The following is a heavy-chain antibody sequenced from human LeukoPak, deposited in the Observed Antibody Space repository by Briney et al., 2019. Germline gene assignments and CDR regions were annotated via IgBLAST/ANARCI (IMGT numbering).Heavy chain of an antibody. V-gene: IGHV3-49*04. CDR1: GFTFGDYA. CDR3: TRGGDYGDPSNWFDP. J-gene: IGHJ5*02. Sequence: GGSLGLSCTASGFTFGDYAMSWVRQAPGKGLEGVGFIRGKAYGGTTEYAASVKGRFTISRDDSKSIAYLQMNSLKTEDTAVYYCTRGGDYGDPSNWFDPWGQGTLVTVSS. D-gene: IGHD4-17*01. CDR2: IRGKAYGGTT.